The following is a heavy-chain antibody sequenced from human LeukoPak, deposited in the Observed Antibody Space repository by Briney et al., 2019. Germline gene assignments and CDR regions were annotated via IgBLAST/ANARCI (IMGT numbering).Heavy chain of an antibody. CDR1: GYTFTSYA. J-gene: IGHJ4*02. Sequence: ASVKVSCKASGYTFTSYAMHWVRQAPGQRLEWMGWINAGNGNTKYSQKFQGRVTITRDTSASTAYMELSSLRSEDTAVYYCAMGRFYDSSGYYCAYWGQGTLVTVSS. CDR3: AMGRFYDSSGYYCAY. V-gene: IGHV1-3*01. D-gene: IGHD3-22*01. CDR2: INAGNGNT.